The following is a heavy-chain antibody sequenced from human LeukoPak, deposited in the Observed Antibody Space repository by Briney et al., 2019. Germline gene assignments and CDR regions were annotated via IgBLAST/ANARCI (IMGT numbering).Heavy chain of an antibody. Sequence: SQTLPLTCAISGDSVSSYSAAWSWIRQSPSRGLEWLGRTYYRSKWYNDYAVSVKSRITINPDTSKNQFSLQLTSVTPEDTAVYYCARPGGHDAFDIWGQGTMVTVSS. V-gene: IGHV6-1*01. CDR1: GDSVSSYSAA. J-gene: IGHJ3*02. CDR3: ARPGGHDAFDI. D-gene: IGHD4-23*01. CDR2: TYYRSKWYN.